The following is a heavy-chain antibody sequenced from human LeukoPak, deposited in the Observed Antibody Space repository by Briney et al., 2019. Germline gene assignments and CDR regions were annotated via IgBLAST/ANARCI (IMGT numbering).Heavy chain of an antibody. CDR3: AKDIGKAAAGSPSYYYYGMDV. CDR2: ISWNSGSI. Sequence: PGGSLRLSCAASGFTFDDYAMHWVRQAPGKGLEWVSGISWNSGSIGYADSVKGRFTISRDNAKNSLYLQMNSLRAEDTALYYCAKDIGKAAAGSPSYYYYGMDVWGQGTTVTVSS. V-gene: IGHV3-9*01. D-gene: IGHD6-13*01. J-gene: IGHJ6*02. CDR1: GFTFDDYA.